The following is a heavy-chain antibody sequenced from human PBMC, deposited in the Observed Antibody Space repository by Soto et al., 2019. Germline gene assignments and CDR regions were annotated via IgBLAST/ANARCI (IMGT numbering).Heavy chain of an antibody. CDR2: TYYRSKWYN. V-gene: IGHV6-1*01. Sequence: SQTLSLTCAISGDSVSSNSAAWNWIRQSPSRGLEWLGRTYYRSKWYNDYAVSVKSRITINPDTSKNQFSQQLNSVTPEDTAVYYCARDRAPNNWNYVATAYYYYGMDVWGQGTTVTVSS. CDR1: GDSVSSNSAA. D-gene: IGHD1-7*01. J-gene: IGHJ6*02. CDR3: ARDRAPNNWNYVATAYYYYGMDV.